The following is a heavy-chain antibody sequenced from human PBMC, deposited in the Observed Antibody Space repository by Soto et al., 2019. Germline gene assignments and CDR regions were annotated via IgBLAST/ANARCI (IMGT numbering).Heavy chain of an antibody. D-gene: IGHD4-17*01. Sequence: ASVKVSCKASGYTFTGYYMHWVRQAPGQGLEWMGWINPNSGGTNYAQKFQGWVTMTRDTSISTAYMELSRLRSDDTAVYYCERDRWTTVTTYGMDVWGQGTTVTVSS. CDR1: GYTFTGYY. CDR3: ERDRWTTVTTYGMDV. CDR2: INPNSGGT. J-gene: IGHJ6*02. V-gene: IGHV1-2*04.